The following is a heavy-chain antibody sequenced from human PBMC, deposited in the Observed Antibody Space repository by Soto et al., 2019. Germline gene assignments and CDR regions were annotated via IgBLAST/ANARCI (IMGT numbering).Heavy chain of an antibody. V-gene: IGHV3-21*03. CDR1: GFSFSTYS. CDR2: IIGSRTYI. Sequence: EVQLVEAGGGLVKPGGSLRLSCAASGFSFSTYSMNLVRQAPGKGLEWVSAIIGSRTYIFYAGSVKGRFTISRDNAKNSLYLQMNSLRAEDTAVYYCARDVPNLNFDSWGQGTLVTVSS. D-gene: IGHD1-1*01. CDR3: ARDVPNLNFDS. J-gene: IGHJ4*02.